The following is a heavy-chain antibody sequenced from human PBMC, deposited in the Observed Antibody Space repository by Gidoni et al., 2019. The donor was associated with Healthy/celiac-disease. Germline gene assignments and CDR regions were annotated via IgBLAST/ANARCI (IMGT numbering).Heavy chain of an antibody. CDR1: GGSIRSGDYY. Sequence: QVQLQESGAGLVQPSQTLSRTCTGSGGSIRSGDYYWSWTRQPPGKGLEWIGYIYYSGSTYYNPSLKSRVTISVDTSKTQFSLKLSSVTAADTAVYYCARGVYGSGIPFDPWGQGTLVTVSS. CDR2: IYYSGST. V-gene: IGHV4-30-4*01. CDR3: ARGVYGSGIPFDP. D-gene: IGHD3-10*01. J-gene: IGHJ5*02.